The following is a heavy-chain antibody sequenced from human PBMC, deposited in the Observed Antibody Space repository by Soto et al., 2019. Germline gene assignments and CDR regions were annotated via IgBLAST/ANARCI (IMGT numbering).Heavy chain of an antibody. Sequence: ASVKVSCKASGYTFTSYGISWVRQAPGQGLEWMGWINAYNGNTNYAQKFQGRVTITADESTSTVYMELSSLRSDDTAVYYCVRVVAIPGYPDNWGQGTLVTVSS. CDR1: GYTFTSYG. CDR2: INAYNGNT. D-gene: IGHD5-12*01. V-gene: IGHV1-18*01. CDR3: VRVVAIPGYPDN. J-gene: IGHJ4*02.